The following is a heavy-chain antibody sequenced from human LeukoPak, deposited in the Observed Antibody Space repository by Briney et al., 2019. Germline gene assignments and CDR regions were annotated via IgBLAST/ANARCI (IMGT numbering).Heavy chain of an antibody. J-gene: IGHJ4*02. CDR1: GFTFDDYA. Sequence: GGSLRLSCAASGFTFDDYAMRWVRQAPGKGLEWVSGISWNSGSIGYADSVKGRFTISRDNAKNSLYLQMNSLRAEDTALYYCAKENSSEVDYWGQGTLVTVSS. V-gene: IGHV3-9*01. CDR2: ISWNSGSI. D-gene: IGHD3-22*01. CDR3: AKENSSEVDY.